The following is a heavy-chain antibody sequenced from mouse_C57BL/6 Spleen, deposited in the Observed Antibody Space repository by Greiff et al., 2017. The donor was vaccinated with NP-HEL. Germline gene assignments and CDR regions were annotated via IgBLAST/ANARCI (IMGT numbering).Heavy chain of an antibody. D-gene: IGHD2-2*01. Sequence: QVQLQQSGAELVKPGASVKMSCKASGYTFTTYPIAWMKQNPGQSLEWIGNFHPYNDDTKYNEKFKGKATLTVEKSSSTVYLELSRLTSDDSAVYYCALIYYGYDDGFDYWGKGTTLTVSS. J-gene: IGHJ2*01. CDR2: FHPYNDDT. CDR1: GYTFTTYP. CDR3: ALIYYGYDDGFDY. V-gene: IGHV1-47*01.